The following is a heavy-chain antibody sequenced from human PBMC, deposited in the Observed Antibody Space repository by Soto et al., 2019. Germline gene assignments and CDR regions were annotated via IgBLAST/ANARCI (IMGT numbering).Heavy chain of an antibody. D-gene: IGHD3-10*01. J-gene: IGHJ4*02. V-gene: IGHV3-30*04. Sequence: QVHLVESGGGVVQPGRSLRLSCAASGFTFRRHDVHWVRQAPGKGLEWVAVVSSDGSAMYYLDSVKGRFTSSRDNSKNTTFLQLNSLSSEDTAVYYCTRSRSGAVADSFDSWGQGTLVTVST. CDR3: TRSRSGAVADSFDS. CDR2: VSSDGSAM. CDR1: GFTFRRHD.